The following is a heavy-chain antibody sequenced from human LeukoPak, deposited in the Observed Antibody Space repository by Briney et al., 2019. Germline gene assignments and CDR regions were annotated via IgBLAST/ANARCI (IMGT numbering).Heavy chain of an antibody. CDR2: ISTYNGNT. D-gene: IGHD2-2*01. Sequence: ASVKVSCKASGYSLTSYGISWVRPAPGQGLEGLGWISTYNGNTNYAQKFQGRVTMTTDTSTSTGYMELRSLRSDDTAVYYCARAVPTAAGGYYMDVWGKGTTVTVSS. J-gene: IGHJ6*03. CDR3: ARAVPTAAGGYYMDV. CDR1: GYSLTSYG. V-gene: IGHV1-18*01.